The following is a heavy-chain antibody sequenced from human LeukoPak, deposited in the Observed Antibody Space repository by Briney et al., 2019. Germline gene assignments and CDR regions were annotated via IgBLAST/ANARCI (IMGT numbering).Heavy chain of an antibody. CDR3: ARAMDV. CDR2: IWSDGSQQ. V-gene: IGHV3-33*01. Sequence: GMSLRLSCAASGFTFRSYGMHWVRQAQGKGLEWVAVIWSDGSQQHYADSVKGRFTISRDNAKNSLYLQMNSLRAEDTAVYYCARAMDVWGQGTTVTVSS. CDR1: GFTFRSYG. J-gene: IGHJ6*02.